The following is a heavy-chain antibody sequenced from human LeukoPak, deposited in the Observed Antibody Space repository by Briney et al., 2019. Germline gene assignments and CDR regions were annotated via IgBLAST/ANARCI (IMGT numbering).Heavy chain of an antibody. D-gene: IGHD3-16*01. CDR1: GGSISSGGYY. CDR3: ARGGSIWPRDYFDY. V-gene: IGHV4-31*03. CDR2: IYYSGST. Sequence: PSETLSLTCTVSGGSISSGGYYWSWIRQHPGKGLEWIGYIYYSGSTYYNPSLKSRVTISVDTSKNQFSLKLSSVTAADTAVYYCARGGSIWPRDYFDYWGQGTLVTVSS. J-gene: IGHJ4*02.